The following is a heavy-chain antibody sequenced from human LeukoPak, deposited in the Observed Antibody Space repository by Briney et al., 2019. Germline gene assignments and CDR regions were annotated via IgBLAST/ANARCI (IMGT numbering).Heavy chain of an antibody. CDR1: GYTFTSCG. CDR3: ARAGGYYDSSGYYYGY. J-gene: IGHJ4*02. CDR2: ISVNNGNT. V-gene: IGHV1-18*01. Sequence: ASVKVSCKASGYTFTSCGISWVRQAPGQGPEWMGWISVNNGNTNYAQKLQGRVTMTTDTSTSTAYMELRSLRSDDTAVYYCARAGGYYDSSGYYYGYWGRGTLVTVSS. D-gene: IGHD3-22*01.